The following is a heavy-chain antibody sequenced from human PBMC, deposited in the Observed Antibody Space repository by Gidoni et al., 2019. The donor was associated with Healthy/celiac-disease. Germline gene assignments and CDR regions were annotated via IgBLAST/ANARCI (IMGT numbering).Heavy chain of an antibody. D-gene: IGHD3-3*01. CDR1: GGSISSSSYY. CDR2: IYYSGST. Sequence: QLQLQESGTGLVKPSETLSLTCTVSGGSISSSSYYWGWLRQPPGKGLEWIGSIYYSGSTYYNPSLKSRVTISVDTSKNQFSLKLSSVTAADTAVYYCARLPEADDFWSGYSSGEDAFDIWGQGTMVTVSS. CDR3: ARLPEADDFWSGYSSGEDAFDI. J-gene: IGHJ3*02. V-gene: IGHV4-39*01.